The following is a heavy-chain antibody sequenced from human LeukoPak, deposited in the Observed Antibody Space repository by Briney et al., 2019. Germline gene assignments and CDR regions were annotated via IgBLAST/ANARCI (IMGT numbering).Heavy chain of an antibody. CDR1: GDTFTGYY. J-gene: IGHJ4*02. V-gene: IGHV1-2*02. Sequence: ASVKVSCKASGDTFTGYYIHWVRQAPGQGLEWMGWINPNNGGTNYAQKFQGRVTMTRDTSISTAYMELSRLRSDDTAVYYCARETTEWGGSDYWGQGTLVAVSS. CDR3: ARETTEWGGSDY. D-gene: IGHD1/OR15-1a*01. CDR2: INPNNGGT.